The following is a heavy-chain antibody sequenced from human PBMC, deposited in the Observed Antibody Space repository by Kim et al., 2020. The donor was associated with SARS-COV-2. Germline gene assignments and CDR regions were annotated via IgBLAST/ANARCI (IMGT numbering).Heavy chain of an antibody. CDR3: AREVYFYGSGSYSNWFDP. D-gene: IGHD3-10*01. CDR1: GYTFTNYA. CDR2: INTNTGNP. V-gene: IGHV7-4-1*02. J-gene: IGHJ5*02. Sequence: ASVKVSCKASGYTFTNYAMNWVRQAPGQGLEWMGWINTNTGNPTYAQGFTGRFVFSLDTSVSTAYLQISSLKAEDTAVYYCAREVYFYGSGSYSNWFDPWGQGTLVTVSS.